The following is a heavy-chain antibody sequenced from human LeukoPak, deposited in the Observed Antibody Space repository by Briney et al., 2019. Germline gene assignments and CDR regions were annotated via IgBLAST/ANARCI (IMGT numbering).Heavy chain of an antibody. V-gene: IGHV1-2*02. D-gene: IGHD3-9*01. CDR1: GYTFTGYY. Sequence: ASVKVSCKASGYTFTGYYMHWVRQAPGQGLEWMGWINPNSGGTNYAQKFQGSVTMPRDTAISTAYMELSRLRSEDTAVYYCARLRYFDWLGPLDYWGQGTLVTVSS. J-gene: IGHJ4*02. CDR3: ARLRYFDWLGPLDY. CDR2: INPNSGGT.